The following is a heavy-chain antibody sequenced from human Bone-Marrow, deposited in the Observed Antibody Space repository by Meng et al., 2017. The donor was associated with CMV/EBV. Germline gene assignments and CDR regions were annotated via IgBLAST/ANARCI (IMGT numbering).Heavy chain of an antibody. CDR1: GYIFTDYY. CDR3: ARISPGVASALDS. J-gene: IGHJ4*02. V-gene: IGHV1-2*02. D-gene: IGHD2-8*01. Sequence: ASVKVSCKASGYIFTDYYIHWVRQAPGQGLEWMGWIFPASGGTVFAQNFQGRVTMTRDTSISKAYMELSRLKSDDTAVYFCARISPGVASALDSWGQGTLVTVSS. CDR2: IFPASGGT.